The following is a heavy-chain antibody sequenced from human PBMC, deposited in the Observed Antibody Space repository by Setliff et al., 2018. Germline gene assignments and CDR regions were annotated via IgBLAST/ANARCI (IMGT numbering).Heavy chain of an antibody. CDR1: GFTFSSYW. CDR3: AKLVRGYVEALDY. V-gene: IGHV3-7*03. J-gene: IGHJ4*02. Sequence: GGSLRLSCAASGFTFSSYWMSWVRQAPGKGLEWVANIKQDGSEKDYVDSVKGRFTISRDNAKNSLYLEMNSLRAEDTAVYYCAKLVRGYVEALDYWGQGTLVTVSS. CDR2: IKQDGSEK. D-gene: IGHD5-18*01.